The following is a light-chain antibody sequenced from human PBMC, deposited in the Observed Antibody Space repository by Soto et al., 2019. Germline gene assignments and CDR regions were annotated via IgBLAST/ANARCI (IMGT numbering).Light chain of an antibody. Sequence: IMLTQSPGTLSLSPGETATHSCRASQSVTTQLAWYQQKRGRAPRLIIHGASRRATGIPDRISGSGSGTDFTLTISRVEPEDVAVYYCQQYGSSSWTFGQGTKVDIK. J-gene: IGKJ1*01. CDR2: GAS. V-gene: IGKV3-20*01. CDR1: QSVTTQ. CDR3: QQYGSSSWT.